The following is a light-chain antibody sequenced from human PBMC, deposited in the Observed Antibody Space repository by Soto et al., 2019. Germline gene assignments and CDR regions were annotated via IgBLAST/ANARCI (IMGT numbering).Light chain of an antibody. J-gene: IGLJ1*01. Sequence: SVLTQPASVSGSPGQSITISCTGTSSDVGGYDYVSWYQLHPGKAPKLMVFEVSNRPSGVSYRFSGSKSGNTASLTISGLQAEDEADYFCSSYSISTAYLFGTGTK. CDR2: EVS. V-gene: IGLV2-14*01. CDR3: SSYSISTAYL. CDR1: SSDVGGYDY.